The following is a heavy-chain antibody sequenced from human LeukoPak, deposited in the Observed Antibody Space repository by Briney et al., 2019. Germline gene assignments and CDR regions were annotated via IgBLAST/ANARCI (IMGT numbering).Heavy chain of an antibody. CDR3: ARDHSSSSWMDSFEI. CDR2: IYTTGTA. J-gene: IGHJ3*02. D-gene: IGHD6-6*01. Sequence: MPSETLSLTCIISGGSIGPYYWSWIRQAAGKGPEWIGRIYTTGTADYNPSLKGRVFLSMDTSKNQFSLKVTSVTAADTAVYYCARDHSSSSWMDSFEIWGPGTKVTVSS. CDR1: GGSIGPYY. V-gene: IGHV4-4*07.